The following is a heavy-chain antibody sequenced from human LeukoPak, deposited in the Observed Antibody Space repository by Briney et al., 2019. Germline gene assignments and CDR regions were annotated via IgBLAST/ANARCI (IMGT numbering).Heavy chain of an antibody. J-gene: IGHJ4*02. CDR1: GFSLSTSGVG. CDR3: AHYDYGDSPTVDYFDY. CDR2: IYWDDDK. V-gene: IGHV2-5*02. Sequence: SGPTLVNPTQTLTLTCTFSGFSLSTSGVGVAWIPQPPGKALEWLALIYWDDDKRYSPSLKSRITITKDTSKTQVVLTMTNMDPVDTATYYCAHYDYGDSPTVDYFDYWGQGTLVTVSS. D-gene: IGHD4-17*01.